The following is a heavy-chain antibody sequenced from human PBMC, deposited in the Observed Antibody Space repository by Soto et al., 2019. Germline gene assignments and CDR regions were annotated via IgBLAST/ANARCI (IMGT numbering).Heavy chain of an antibody. CDR3: ARDGYAYGGDYYYGMDV. Sequence: ASVKVSCKASGYTFTSYGISWVRQAPGQGLEWMGWISAYNGNTNYAQKLQGRVTMTTDTSTSTAYMELRSLRSDDTAVYYCARDGYAYGGDYYYGMDVWGQGPTVTVSS. CDR1: GYTFTSYG. V-gene: IGHV1-18*01. J-gene: IGHJ6*02. D-gene: IGHD3-16*01. CDR2: ISAYNGNT.